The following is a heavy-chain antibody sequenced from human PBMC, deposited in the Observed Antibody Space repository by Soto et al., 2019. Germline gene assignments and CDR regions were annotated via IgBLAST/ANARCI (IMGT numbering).Heavy chain of an antibody. V-gene: IGHV4-30-4*01. CDR2: IYYSGST. Sequence: QVQLQESGPGLVKPSQTLSLTCTVSVGSISSGDYYWSCIRQPPGKGLEWIGYIYYSGSTYYNQSLKSRVTISVDTSKNQFSLKLSSVTAADTAVYYCAREDLSGNWFDPWGQGTLVTVSS. CDR3: AREDLSGNWFDP. D-gene: IGHD3-3*01. J-gene: IGHJ5*02. CDR1: VGSISSGDYY.